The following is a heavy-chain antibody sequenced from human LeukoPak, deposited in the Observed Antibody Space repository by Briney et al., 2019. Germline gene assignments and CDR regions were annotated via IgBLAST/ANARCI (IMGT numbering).Heavy chain of an antibody. V-gene: IGHV1-3*01. Sequence: ASVKVSCKASGYTFTSYAMHWVRQAPGQRLEWMGWINAGNGNTKYSQKFQGRVTITRDTSASTAYMELSSLRSEDTAVYYCARSPKSIPSYYFDYWGQGTLVTVSS. CDR3: ARSPKSIPSYYFDY. CDR2: INAGNGNT. J-gene: IGHJ4*02. CDR1: GYTFTSYA.